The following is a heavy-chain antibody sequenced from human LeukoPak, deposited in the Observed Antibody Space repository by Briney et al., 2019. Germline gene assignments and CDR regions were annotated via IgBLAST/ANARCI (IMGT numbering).Heavy chain of an antibody. CDR1: GFTFSSYT. J-gene: IGHJ4*02. Sequence: PGGSLRLSCAASGFTFSSYTMHWVRQAPGKGLEWVAVISFDGTNKYYADSVKGRFTISRDNSKNTLYLQMNSLRPEDTAVYYCARAPTPMTTVTTFGYWGQGTLVTVSS. CDR3: ARAPTPMTTVTTFGY. CDR2: ISFDGTNK. V-gene: IGHV3-30-3*01. D-gene: IGHD4-17*01.